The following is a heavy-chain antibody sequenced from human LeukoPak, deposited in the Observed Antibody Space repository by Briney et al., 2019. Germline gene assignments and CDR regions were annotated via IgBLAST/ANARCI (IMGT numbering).Heavy chain of an antibody. V-gene: IGHV3-7*01. J-gene: IGHJ4*02. D-gene: IGHD2-15*01. Sequence: PGGSLRLSCAPSGLTFTKHWMTWVRQAPGKGLEWVANIKEDGSEKHYVDSVKGRFTISRDNVKNSLYLQMNGLRVEDTAVYYCATYGVMVEATDYWGQGTLVTVSS. CDR3: ATYGVMVEATDY. CDR1: GLTFTKHW. CDR2: IKEDGSEK.